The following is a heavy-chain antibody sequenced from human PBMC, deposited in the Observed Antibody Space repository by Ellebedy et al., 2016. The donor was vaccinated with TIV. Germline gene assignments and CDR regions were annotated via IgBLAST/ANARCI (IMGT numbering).Heavy chain of an antibody. CDR3: ARVPAANYYYYGMDV. J-gene: IGHJ6*02. Sequence: SVKVSXKASGGTFSSYAISWVRQAPGQGLEWMGRIIPILGIANYAQKFQGRVTITADKSTSTAYMELSSLRSEDTAVYYCARVPAANYYYYGMDVWGQGTTVTVSS. CDR2: IIPILGIA. D-gene: IGHD2-2*01. CDR1: GGTFSSYA. V-gene: IGHV1-69*04.